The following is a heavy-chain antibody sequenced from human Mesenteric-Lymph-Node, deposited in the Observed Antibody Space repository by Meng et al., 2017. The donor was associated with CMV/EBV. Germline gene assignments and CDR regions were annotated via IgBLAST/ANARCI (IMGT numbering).Heavy chain of an antibody. V-gene: IGHV4-34*01. CDR2: INHSGST. CDR1: GGSFSGYY. CDR3: ARAPPGPYFDN. Sequence: GSLRLSCAVYGGSFSGYYWSWIRQPPGKGLEWIGEINHSGSTNYNPSLKSRVTISVDTSKSQFSLKLTSVTAADTAVYYCARAPPGPYFDNWGQGTLVTVSS. J-gene: IGHJ4*02.